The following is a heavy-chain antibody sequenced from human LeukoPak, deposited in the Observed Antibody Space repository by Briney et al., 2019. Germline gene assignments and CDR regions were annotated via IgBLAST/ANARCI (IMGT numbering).Heavy chain of an antibody. CDR3: ARIGVTAATADY. CDR2: INPRGGST. D-gene: IGHD6-25*01. J-gene: IGHJ4*02. V-gene: IGHV1-46*01. CDR1: GYTFTSFF. Sequence: ASVKGSCRASGYTFTSFFMYWVRQAPGQGPEWMGIINPRGGSTDYSQKFQGRVTMTSATSTRTVYLEVNDLTSEDTAVYFCARIGVTAATADYWGQGTLVTVSS.